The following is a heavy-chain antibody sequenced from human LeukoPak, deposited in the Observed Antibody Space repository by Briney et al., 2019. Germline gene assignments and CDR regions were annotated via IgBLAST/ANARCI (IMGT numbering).Heavy chain of an antibody. D-gene: IGHD2-15*01. CDR3: AREAYCSGGSCFDY. CDR2: IYWNDER. V-gene: IGHV2-5*01. Sequence: SGPTLVNPTQTLTLTCTFSGFSHTTSGVGGGWIRQPPGKALEWLTLIYWNDERRYSPSLKSRLTITKDTSKNQVVLTMTNMHPVDTATYFCAREAYCSGGSCFDYWGQGALVTVSS. J-gene: IGHJ4*02. CDR1: GFSHTTSGVG.